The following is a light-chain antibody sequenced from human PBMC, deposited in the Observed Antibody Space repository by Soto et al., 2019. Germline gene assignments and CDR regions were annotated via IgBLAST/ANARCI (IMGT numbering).Light chain of an antibody. J-gene: IGKJ5*01. V-gene: IGKV3-15*01. Sequence: EIVLTQSPDTLSLSPGERVTLSCTASHSVSSHVAWYQQKPGQAPRLLLYGASTRATGIPARFSGSGGGTDFTLTISSVQSEDFAVYFCQQYKNWPLFGQGTRLEIK. CDR2: GAS. CDR3: QQYKNWPL. CDR1: HSVSSH.